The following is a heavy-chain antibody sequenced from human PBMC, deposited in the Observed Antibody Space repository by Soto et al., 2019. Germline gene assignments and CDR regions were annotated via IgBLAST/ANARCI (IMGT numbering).Heavy chain of an antibody. CDR3: ALRPSSSSDAFDI. CDR1: GGTFSSYT. D-gene: IGHD6-6*01. J-gene: IGHJ3*02. CDR2: IIPILGIA. Sequence: GASVKVSCKASGGTFSSYTISWVRQAPGQGLEWMGRIIPILGIANYAQKFQGRVTITADKSTSTAYMELSSLRSEDTAVYYCALRPSSSSDAFDIWGQGTMVTVSS. V-gene: IGHV1-69*02.